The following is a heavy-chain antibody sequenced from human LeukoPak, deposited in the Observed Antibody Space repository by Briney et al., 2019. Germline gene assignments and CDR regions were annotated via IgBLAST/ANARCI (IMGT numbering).Heavy chain of an antibody. J-gene: IGHJ4*02. D-gene: IGHD4-23*01. Sequence: GGSLRLSCVASGLTFSSYWMSWVRQTPGKGLEWVSSISSSSSYIYYADSVKGRFTISRDNAKNSLYLQRNSLRAEDTAVYYCARDPATVVNPSWGQGTLLTVSS. V-gene: IGHV3-21*01. CDR3: ARDPATVVNPS. CDR1: GLTFSSYW. CDR2: ISSSSSYI.